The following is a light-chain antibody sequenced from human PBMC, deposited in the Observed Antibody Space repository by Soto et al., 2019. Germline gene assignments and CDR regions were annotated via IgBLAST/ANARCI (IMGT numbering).Light chain of an antibody. Sequence: EIVLTQSPATLSLSPGERATLSCRASQSVDSYLSWYQHKPGQAPRLLIYDASNRATGIPARFSGSGSGTDFTLTISSLEPEDFAVYDCQQRSNWPMYTFGQGTKLEIK. CDR2: DAS. CDR3: QQRSNWPMYT. CDR1: QSVDSY. V-gene: IGKV3-11*01. J-gene: IGKJ2*01.